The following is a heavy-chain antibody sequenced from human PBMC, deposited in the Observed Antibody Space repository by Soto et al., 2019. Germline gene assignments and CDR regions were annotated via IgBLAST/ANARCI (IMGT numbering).Heavy chain of an antibody. J-gene: IGHJ5*02. D-gene: IGHD2-15*01. V-gene: IGHV1-46*01. CDR3: VRDHCSGGSCYPSRLPFDP. CDR2: INPSGGST. CDR1: GYTFTSYY. Sequence: ASVKVSCKASGYTFTSYYMHWVRQAPGQGLEWMGIINPSGGSTSYAQKFQGRVTMTRDTSTSTVYMELSSLRSEDTAVYYCVRDHCSGGSCYPSRLPFDPWGEGTLVTVSS.